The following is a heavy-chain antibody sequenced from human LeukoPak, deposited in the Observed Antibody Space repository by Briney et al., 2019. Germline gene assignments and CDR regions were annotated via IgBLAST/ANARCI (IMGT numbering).Heavy chain of an antibody. D-gene: IGHD3-10*01. Sequence: ASVKVSCKASGYTFTGYYLHRVRQAPGQGLEWMGWINPNSGGTVYAQKFKGRVTMTRDTSISTAYMELSGLRPDDTAIYYCVSYYHGSGSYYNDAFDVWGQGTMVTVSS. CDR3: VSYYHGSGSYYNDAFDV. V-gene: IGHV1-2*02. CDR2: INPNSGGT. J-gene: IGHJ3*01. CDR1: GYTFTGYY.